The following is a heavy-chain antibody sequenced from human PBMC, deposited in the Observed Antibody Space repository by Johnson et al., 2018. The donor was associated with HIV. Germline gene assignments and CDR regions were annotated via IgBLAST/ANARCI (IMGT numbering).Heavy chain of an antibody. J-gene: IGHJ3*02. D-gene: IGHD6-13*01. CDR1: GFKFSDFA. V-gene: IGHV3-30*04. CDR3: ARADSSSSPWMGLDI. CDR2: MSYDGREQ. Sequence: QVLLVESGGGLVQPGGSLRLSCAASGFKFSDFAMHWVRQIPGKGLEWVAVMSYDGREQYYAASVKGRFTISRDNSKNTLYLQMNSLRAEDTAVYYCARADSSSSPWMGLDIWGQGTMVTVSS.